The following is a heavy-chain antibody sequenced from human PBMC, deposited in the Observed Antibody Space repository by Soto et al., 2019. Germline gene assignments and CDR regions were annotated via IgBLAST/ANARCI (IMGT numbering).Heavy chain of an antibody. D-gene: IGHD3-3*01. J-gene: IGHJ4*02. Sequence: GGSLRLSCAASGFTFSNYWMHWVRQAPGKGLVWVSRINRDGSTTTYADSVRGRFTISRDNAKNTLYLQMNSLRAEDTAVYYCAKEFHYDSWSGYYTESDYWGQGTLVTVSS. CDR1: GFTFSNYW. CDR3: AKEFHYDSWSGYYTESDY. V-gene: IGHV3-74*01. CDR2: INRDGSTT.